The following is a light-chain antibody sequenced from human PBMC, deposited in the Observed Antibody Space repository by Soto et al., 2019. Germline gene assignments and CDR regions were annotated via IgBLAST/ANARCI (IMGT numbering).Light chain of an antibody. Sequence: AIRMTQSPSSFSASTGDRVTITCRASQGISSYLAWYQQKPGKAPKLLIYAASTFQSGVPSRFSGSGSGTDFTLTIRCLQSEDFATYYCQQYYSYPPGTFGQGTKGDIK. V-gene: IGKV1-8*01. CDR2: AAS. CDR3: QQYYSYPPGT. CDR1: QGISSY. J-gene: IGKJ1*01.